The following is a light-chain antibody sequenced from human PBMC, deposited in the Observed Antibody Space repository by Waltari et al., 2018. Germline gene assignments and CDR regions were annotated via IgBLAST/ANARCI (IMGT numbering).Light chain of an antibody. Sequence: ASESISNYLGRAQQKPGTVPKLLIYAASTLQSGGPSRFSGRGSGTDFTLTLSRLHPVDVAPSRCRTYNSALRLTFRGGSKVGIK. CDR3: RTYNSALRLT. V-gene: IGKV1-27*01. CDR2: AAS. J-gene: IGKJ4*01. CDR1: ESISNY.